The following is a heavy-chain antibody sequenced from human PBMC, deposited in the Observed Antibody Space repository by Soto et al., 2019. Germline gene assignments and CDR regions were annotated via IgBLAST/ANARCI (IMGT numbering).Heavy chain of an antibody. D-gene: IGHD4-4*01. CDR3: ANIQTTVNTLGVNWFDP. CDR1: GFTFSSYA. CDR2: ISGSGGST. J-gene: IGHJ5*02. Sequence: GPLRLSSAASGFTFSSYAMSWVRQAPGKGLEWVSAISGSGGSTYYADSVKGRFTSSRDNSKNTLYLQMNSLRAEDTAVYYCANIQTTVNTLGVNWFDPWGQGP. V-gene: IGHV3-23*01.